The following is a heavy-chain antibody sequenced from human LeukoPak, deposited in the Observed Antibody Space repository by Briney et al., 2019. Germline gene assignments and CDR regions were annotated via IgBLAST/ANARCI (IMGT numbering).Heavy chain of an antibody. CDR2: ISGSGGST. J-gene: IGHJ6*02. CDR1: GFTFSSSA. D-gene: IGHD4-11*01. CDR3: AKTLTTAHYYYYGMDV. Sequence: AGGSLRLSCAASGFTFSSSAMSWVRQAPEKGLEWVSAISGSGGSTYYADSVKGRFTISRDNSKNTLYLQMNSLRAEDTAVYYCAKTLTTAHYYYYGMDVWGQGTTVTVSS. V-gene: IGHV3-23*01.